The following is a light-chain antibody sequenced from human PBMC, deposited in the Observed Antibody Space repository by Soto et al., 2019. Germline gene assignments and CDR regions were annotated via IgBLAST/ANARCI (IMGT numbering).Light chain of an antibody. CDR1: SSDVGGYIY. V-gene: IGLV2-14*01. J-gene: IGLJ2*01. CDR3: SSYTSTGTLL. Sequence: QSALTQPASVSGSPGQSITISCSGTSSDVGGYIYVSWYQQRPGTAPKLMIYDVSSRPSGVSNRFSGSKSGNTASLTISGRQADDEADDYCSSYTSTGTLLFGGGTKLTVL. CDR2: DVS.